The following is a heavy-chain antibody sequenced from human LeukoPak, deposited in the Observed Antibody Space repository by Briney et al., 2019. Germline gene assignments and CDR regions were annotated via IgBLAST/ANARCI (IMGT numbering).Heavy chain of an antibody. V-gene: IGHV1-18*01. CDR1: GYTFTSYG. J-gene: IGHJ4*02. CDR3: ARAGGDGSGGSCDSVEDYFDR. D-gene: IGHD2-15*01. CDR2: ISAYNGNT. Sequence: GASVKVSCKASGYTFTSYGISWVRQAPGQGLEWMGWISAYNGNTNYAQKLQGRVTMTTDTSTSTAYMELRTLRSDDTCVYYCARAGGDGSGGSCDSVEDYFDRWGEAALVTVSS.